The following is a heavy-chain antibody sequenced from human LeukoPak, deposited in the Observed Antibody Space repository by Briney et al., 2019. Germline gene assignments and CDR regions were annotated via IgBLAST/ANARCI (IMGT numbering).Heavy chain of an antibody. V-gene: IGHV3-74*01. Sequence: PGGSLRLSRAASGFTFNSYWMHWVRHAPGKGLVWVSRIDEDGKTIDYADSVKGRFTISRDNAKDTLYLQMSSLRDEDTAVYYCVSDLCGGDDQWGRGTLVTVSS. J-gene: IGHJ5*02. CDR1: GFTFNSYW. CDR3: VSDLCGGDDQ. D-gene: IGHD2-21*01. CDR2: IDEDGKTI.